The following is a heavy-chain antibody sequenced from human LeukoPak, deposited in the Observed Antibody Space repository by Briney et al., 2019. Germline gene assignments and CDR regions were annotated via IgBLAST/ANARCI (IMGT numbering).Heavy chain of an antibody. D-gene: IGHD6-6*01. V-gene: IGHV1-69*13. CDR2: IIPIFGTA. Sequence: ASVKVSCKASGGTFSIYAISWVRPAPGQGLGCMGGIIPIFGTANYAQKFQGRVTITADESTSTAYMELSSLRSEDTAVYYCARDKLGSSGFDYWGQGTLVTVSS. J-gene: IGHJ4*02. CDR1: GGTFSIYA. CDR3: ARDKLGSSGFDY.